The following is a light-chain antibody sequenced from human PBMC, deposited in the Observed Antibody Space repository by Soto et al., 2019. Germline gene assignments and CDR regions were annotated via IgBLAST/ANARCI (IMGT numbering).Light chain of an antibody. J-gene: IGKJ1*01. Sequence: EIVMTQSPATLSVSPGEGATLCCRASQSFSSYLAWYQQKPGQAPRLLIYGASSRATGIPDRFSGSGSGTDFTLTISRLEPEDFAVYYCQQYGSSPRTFGQGTKVDIK. V-gene: IGKV3-20*01. CDR1: QSFSSY. CDR3: QQYGSSPRT. CDR2: GAS.